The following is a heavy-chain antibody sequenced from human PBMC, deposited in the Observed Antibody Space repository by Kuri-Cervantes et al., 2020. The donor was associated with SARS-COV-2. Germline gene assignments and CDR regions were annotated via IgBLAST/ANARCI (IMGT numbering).Heavy chain of an antibody. J-gene: IGHJ5*02. CDR1: GFTFSRYA. V-gene: IGHV3-66*04. D-gene: IGHD3-9*01. Sequence: GGSLRLSCAASGFTFSRYAMSWVRQAPGKGLEGVSVIYSGGSTYYADSVKGRFTISRDNSKNTLYLQMNSLRAEDTAVYYCARHPNYDILTGYLKRNNWFDPWGQGTMVTVSS. CDR3: ARHPNYDILTGYLKRNNWFDP. CDR2: IYSGGST.